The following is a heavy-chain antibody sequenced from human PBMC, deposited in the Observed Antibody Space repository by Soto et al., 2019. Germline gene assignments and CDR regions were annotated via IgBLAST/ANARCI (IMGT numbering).Heavy chain of an antibody. CDR1: GGTFSSYA. CDR2: IIPIFGTA. CDR3: ARGHLEMATGPKNYYYYGMDV. J-gene: IGHJ6*02. D-gene: IGHD5-12*01. Sequence: QVQLVQSGAEVKKPGSSVKVSCKASGGTFSSYAISWVRQAPGQGLEWMGGIIPIFGTANYAQKFQGRVTITADESTSTAYMELSSLRSEDTAVYYCARGHLEMATGPKNYYYYGMDVWGQGTTVTVSS. V-gene: IGHV1-69*01.